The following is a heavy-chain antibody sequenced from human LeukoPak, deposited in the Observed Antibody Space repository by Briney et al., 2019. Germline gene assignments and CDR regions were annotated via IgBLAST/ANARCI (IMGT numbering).Heavy chain of an antibody. CDR1: GFTFSNYA. CDR2: ISSDGSST. J-gene: IGHJ4*02. D-gene: IGHD2-2*01. Sequence: GGSLRLSCAASGFTFSNYAMHWVRQAPGKGLEYVSAISSDGSSTYYANSVKGRFTISRDNSKNTLYLQMGSLRAEDTAVYYCASRYCSSTRCYQFDYWGQGTLVTVSS. V-gene: IGHV3-64*01. CDR3: ASRYCSSTRCYQFDY.